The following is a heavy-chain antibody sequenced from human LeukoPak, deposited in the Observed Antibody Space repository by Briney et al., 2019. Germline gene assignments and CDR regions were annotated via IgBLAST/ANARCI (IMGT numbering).Heavy chain of an antibody. V-gene: IGHV4-59*08. CDR1: GGSISSYY. Sequence: SETLSLTCTVSGGSISSYYWSWLRQPPGKGLEWIGYIYYSGSTNYNPSLKSRVTISVDTSKNQFSLKLSSVTAADTAVYYCARHSLSAGEEQNWFDPWGQGTLVTVSS. CDR3: ARHSLSAGEEQNWFDP. J-gene: IGHJ5*02. CDR2: IYYSGST. D-gene: IGHD1-26*01.